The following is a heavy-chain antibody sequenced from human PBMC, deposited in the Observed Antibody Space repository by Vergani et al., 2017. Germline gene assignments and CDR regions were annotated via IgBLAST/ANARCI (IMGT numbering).Heavy chain of an antibody. D-gene: IGHD6-25*01. CDR1: GGPISSGDHC. Sequence: QVQLQESGPGVVKPSQTLSLTCAVSGGPISSGDHCWTWIRQRPGKGLEWIGYFFYSGTTYDNPSLRSRLTISVDTSQNQFSLKLRSVTAADTAVYYCARVDTQVPATSHFYYMDVWGKGTTVVVSS. CDR3: ARVDTQVPATSHFYYMDV. J-gene: IGHJ6*03. V-gene: IGHV4-31*11. CDR2: FFYSGTT.